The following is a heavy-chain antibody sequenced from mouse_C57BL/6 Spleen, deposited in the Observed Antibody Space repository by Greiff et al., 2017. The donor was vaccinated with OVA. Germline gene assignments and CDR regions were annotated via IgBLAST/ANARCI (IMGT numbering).Heavy chain of an antibody. D-gene: IGHD1-1*01. CDR1: GYTFTSYW. Sequence: VQLQQSGAELVKPGASVKMSCKASGYTFTSYWITWVKQRPGQGLEWIGDIYPGSGSTNYNEKFKSKATLTVDTSSSTAYMQLSSLTSEDSAVYYCARLTTVVAGAMDYWGQGTSVTVSS. CDR2: IYPGSGST. CDR3: ARLTTVVAGAMDY. V-gene: IGHV1-55*01. J-gene: IGHJ4*01.